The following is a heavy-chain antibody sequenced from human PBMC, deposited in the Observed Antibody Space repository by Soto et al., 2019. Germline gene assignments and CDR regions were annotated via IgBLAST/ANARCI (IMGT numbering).Heavy chain of an antibody. CDR1: GFTFNNWA. CDR3: AKETIAVARPRNYSHS. CDR2: ISASGATT. J-gene: IGHJ4*02. Sequence: PGGSLGLCCTASGFTFNNWAMRCVRQPPGKELEWVSVISASGATTNYADSVKGRFTISRDNSKNTLYLQMNSLRAEDTAVYYCAKETIAVARPRNYSHSCGPAPLVTVSS. D-gene: IGHD6-19*01. V-gene: IGHV3-23*01.